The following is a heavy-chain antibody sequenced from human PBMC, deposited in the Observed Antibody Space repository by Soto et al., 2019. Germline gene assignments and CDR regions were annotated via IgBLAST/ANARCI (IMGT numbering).Heavy chain of an antibody. CDR1: GYTFISYG. CDR3: ARDRRTAWSTNTDYGMDV. Sequence: GASVKVSCKASGYTFISYGINWVRQAPGQGLEWMGCISAYNGDTDYAQKVQGRVTMTTDTSTSTAYMELRSLTSDDTALYYCARDRRTAWSTNTDYGMDVWGQGTTVTVSS. V-gene: IGHV1-18*04. D-gene: IGHD2-2*01. CDR2: ISAYNGDT. J-gene: IGHJ6*02.